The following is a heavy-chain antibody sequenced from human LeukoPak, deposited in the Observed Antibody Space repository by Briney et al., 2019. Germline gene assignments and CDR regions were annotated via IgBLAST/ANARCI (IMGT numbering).Heavy chain of an antibody. Sequence: GASVKVSCKASGGTFGSYAISWVRQAPGQGLEWMGGIIPIFGTANYAQKFQGRVTITADESTSTAYMELSSLRSEDTAVYYCARCRRGYSGYDLKYYYYYGMDVWGQGTTVTVSS. CDR2: IIPIFGTA. J-gene: IGHJ6*02. V-gene: IGHV1-69*13. CDR3: ARCRRGYSGYDLKYYYYYGMDV. CDR1: GGTFGSYA. D-gene: IGHD5-12*01.